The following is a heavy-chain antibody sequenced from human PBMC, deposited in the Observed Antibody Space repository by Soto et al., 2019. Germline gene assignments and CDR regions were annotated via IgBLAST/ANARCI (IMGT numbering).Heavy chain of an antibody. J-gene: IGHJ6*02. CDR2: ISYDGSNK. D-gene: IGHD2-2*01. V-gene: IGHV3-30*18. CDR3: AKDGAGDIVVVPAAISYGDYGRDV. Sequence: QVQLVESGGGVVQPGRSLRLSCAASGFTFSSYGMHWVRQAPGKGLEWVAVISYDGSNKYYADSVKGRFTISRDNSKNTLYLQMNSLRAEDTAVYYCAKDGAGDIVVVPAAISYGDYGRDVWGQGTTVTVSS. CDR1: GFTFSSYG.